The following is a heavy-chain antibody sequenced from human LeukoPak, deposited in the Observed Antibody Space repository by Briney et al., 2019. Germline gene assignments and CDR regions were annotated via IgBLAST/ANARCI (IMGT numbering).Heavy chain of an antibody. D-gene: IGHD2-15*01. CDR2: IYYSGST. V-gene: IGHV4-59*01. CDR1: GGSISSYY. J-gene: IGHJ5*02. Sequence: SETLSLTCTVSGGSISSYYWSWIRQPPGKGLEWIGYIYYSGSTNYNPSLKSRVTISVDTSKNQFSLKLSSVTAADTAVYYCARVSGHADVWFDPWGQGTLVTVSS. CDR3: ARVSGHADVWFDP.